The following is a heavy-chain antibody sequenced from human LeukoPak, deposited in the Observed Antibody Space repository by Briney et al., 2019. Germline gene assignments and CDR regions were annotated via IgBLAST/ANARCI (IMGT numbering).Heavy chain of an antibody. CDR3: ARDLEDLYYYDSSGRFDY. V-gene: IGHV3-11*04. J-gene: IGHJ4*02. CDR1: GFTFSDYY. CDR2: ISSSGSTI. D-gene: IGHD3-22*01. Sequence: AGGSLRLSCAASGFTFSDYYMSWIRQAPGKGLEWVSYISSSGSTIYYADSVKGRFTISRDNAKNSLYLQMNSLRAEDTAVYYCARDLEDLYYYDSSGRFDYWGQGTLVTVSS.